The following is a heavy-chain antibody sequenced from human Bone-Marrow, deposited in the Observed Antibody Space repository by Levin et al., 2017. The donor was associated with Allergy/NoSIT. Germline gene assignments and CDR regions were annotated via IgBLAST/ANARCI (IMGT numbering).Heavy chain of an antibody. CDR2: ISSDERNQ. CDR1: GFRFSTYG. D-gene: IGHD1-26*01. V-gene: IGHV3-30*18. J-gene: IGHJ4*02. Sequence: LSLTCVAAGFRFSTYGMHLVRQSPVRGLEWVAAISSDERNQHYTDSVKGRFTISRDNSKNTLFLQMNSLTPDDTALYYCAKATYSGSYFADYWGQGTLVTVSS. CDR3: AKATYSGSYFADY.